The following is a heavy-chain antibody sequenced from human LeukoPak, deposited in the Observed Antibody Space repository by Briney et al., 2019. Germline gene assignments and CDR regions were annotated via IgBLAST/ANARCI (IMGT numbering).Heavy chain of an antibody. CDR1: GFTFSSYA. D-gene: IGHD5-12*01. J-gene: IGHJ4*02. Sequence: GGSLILSCSASGFTFSSYAMHWGRQAPGKGLEYVSSISSNGGSTYYADSVKGRFTISRDNSKNTLFLQMSSLRTEDTAVYYCASPYSGYDYNFDHWGQGTLVTVSS. CDR2: ISSNGGST. CDR3: ASPYSGYDYNFDH. V-gene: IGHV3-64D*06.